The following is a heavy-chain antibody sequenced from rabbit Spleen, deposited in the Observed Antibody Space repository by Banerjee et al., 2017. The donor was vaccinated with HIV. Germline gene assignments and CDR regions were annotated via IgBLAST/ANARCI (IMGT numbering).Heavy chain of an antibody. V-gene: IGHV1S40*01. J-gene: IGHJ3*01. CDR3: ARAAGSRDYSQFGL. CDR2: IYTGSSGST. D-gene: IGHD8-1*01. Sequence: QSLEESGGDLVKPGASLTLTCTASGFSFSSSYYMCWVRQAPGKGLEWIGCIYTGSSGSTYYASWAKGRFTISKTSSTTVTLQMTSLTAADTATYFCARAAGSRDYSQFGLWGQGTLVTVS. CDR1: GFSFSSSYY.